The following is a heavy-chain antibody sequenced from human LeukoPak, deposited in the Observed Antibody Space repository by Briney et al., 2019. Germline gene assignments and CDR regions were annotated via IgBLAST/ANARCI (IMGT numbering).Heavy chain of an antibody. Sequence: SETLSLTCNVYDGSFSGHFWSWVRQPPGKGLEWIAELDHSGGTNYNPSLKDRVTISVDTSKNQFSLILTSVTAADAAVYYCARLRVDAATLEYWGQGTLVTVSS. CDR2: LDHSGGT. V-gene: IGHV4-34*01. J-gene: IGHJ4*02. CDR1: DGSFSGHF. D-gene: IGHD6-13*01. CDR3: ARLRVDAATLEY.